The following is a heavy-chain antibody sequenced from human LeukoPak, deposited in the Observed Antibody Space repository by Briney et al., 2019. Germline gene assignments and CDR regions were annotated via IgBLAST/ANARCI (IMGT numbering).Heavy chain of an antibody. V-gene: IGHV1-46*02. J-gene: IGHJ5*02. CDR2: INPTGGST. CDR1: GYTFNSDY. CDR3: ARDNSVGDNAWWFDP. D-gene: IGHD1-26*01. Sequence: GASVTVSCKASGYTFNSDYMHWVRQARGQGLEWMGLINPTGGSTGYAQKFQGRVTMTRDMSTSTDYMELSSLRSEDTAIYYCARDNSVGDNAWWFDPWGQGTLVTVSS.